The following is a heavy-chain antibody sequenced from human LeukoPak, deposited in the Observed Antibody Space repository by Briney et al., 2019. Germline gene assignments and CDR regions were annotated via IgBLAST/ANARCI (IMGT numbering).Heavy chain of an antibody. J-gene: IGHJ4*02. Sequence: GASLKISCAASGFTVITNDMTWVRQAPGKGLEWVSVLYSDGNTKYADSVQGRFTISRDNSKNTLYLEMNSLSPDDTAVYYCARGVEPLAANTLAYWGQGTLVTVSS. V-gene: IGHV3-53*01. CDR2: LYSDGNT. CDR3: ARGVEPLAANTLAY. CDR1: GFTVITND. D-gene: IGHD1-14*01.